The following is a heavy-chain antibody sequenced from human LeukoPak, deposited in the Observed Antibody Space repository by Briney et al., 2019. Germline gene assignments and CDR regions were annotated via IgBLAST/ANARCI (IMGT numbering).Heavy chain of an antibody. V-gene: IGHV1-69*05. D-gene: IGHD6-13*01. CDR3: ARERSAAPETNYYYYMDV. J-gene: IGHJ6*03. CDR2: IIPIFGTA. Sequence: SVKVSCKACGGTFSSYAISWVRQAPGQGLEWMGRIIPIFGTANYAQKFQGRVTITTDESTSTAYMELSSLRSEDTAVYYCARERSAAPETNYYYYMDVWGKGTTVTVSS. CDR1: GGTFSSYA.